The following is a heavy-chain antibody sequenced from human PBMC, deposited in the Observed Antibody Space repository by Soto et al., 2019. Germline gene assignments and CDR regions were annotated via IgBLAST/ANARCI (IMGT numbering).Heavy chain of an antibody. J-gene: IGHJ6*02. CDR2: INPSGGST. V-gene: IGHV1-46*01. D-gene: IGHD3-3*01. CDR3: AITYTPITIFGVVPSYYGMDV. Sequence: QVQLVQSGAEVKKPGASVKVSCKASGYTFTSYYMHWVRQAPGQGLECMGIINPSGGSTSYAQKSQGSITMTRDTSTSQLYMELSSLRSEDTAVYYCAITYTPITIFGVVPSYYGMDVWGQGTTVTVSS. CDR1: GYTFTSYY.